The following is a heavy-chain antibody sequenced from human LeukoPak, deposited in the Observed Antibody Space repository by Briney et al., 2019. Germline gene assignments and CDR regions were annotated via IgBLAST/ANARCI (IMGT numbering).Heavy chain of an antibody. J-gene: IGHJ5*02. D-gene: IGHD3-3*01. CDR2: IYYSGST. Sequence: PSETLSLTCTVSGGSISSGDYYWSWIRQPPGRGLEWIGYIYYSGSTYYNPSLKSRVTISVDTSKNQFSLKLSSVTAADTAVYYCARENYDFWSDYPYNWFDPWGQGTLVTVSS. V-gene: IGHV4-30-4*08. CDR3: ARENYDFWSDYPYNWFDP. CDR1: GGSISSGDYY.